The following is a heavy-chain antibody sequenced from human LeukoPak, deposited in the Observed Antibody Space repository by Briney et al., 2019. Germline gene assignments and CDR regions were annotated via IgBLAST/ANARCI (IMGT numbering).Heavy chain of an antibody. D-gene: IGHD2-2*01. CDR2: INTDGNIT. CDR3: ARELSGTSSRHFDY. Sequence: GGSLRLSCAASGVTFSNFWMCWVRPEPGRGRLWVSRINTDGNITTYADSVKGRFTISRDNAKNALHLQMNTLRAEDTAVYYCARELSGTSSRHFDYWGQGTLVTVSS. V-gene: IGHV3-74*01. CDR1: GVTFSNFW. J-gene: IGHJ4*02.